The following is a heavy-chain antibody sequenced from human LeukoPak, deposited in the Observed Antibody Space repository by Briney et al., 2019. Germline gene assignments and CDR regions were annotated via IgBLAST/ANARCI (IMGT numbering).Heavy chain of an antibody. CDR3: ARSSGWYWYFDY. J-gene: IGHJ4*02. D-gene: IGHD6-19*01. CDR1: GGSFSGYY. Sequence: SETLSLTCAVYGGSFSGYYWSWIRQPPGKGLEWIGYIYYSGSTNYNPSLKSRVTISVDTSKNQFSLKLSSVTAADTAVYYCARSSGWYWYFDYWGQGTLVTVSS. CDR2: IYYSGST. V-gene: IGHV4-59*01.